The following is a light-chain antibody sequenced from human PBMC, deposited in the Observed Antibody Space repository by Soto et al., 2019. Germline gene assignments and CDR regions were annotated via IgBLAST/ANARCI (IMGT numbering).Light chain of an antibody. V-gene: IGKV1-5*01. CDR2: YAS. J-gene: IGKJ3*01. CDR3: QQYNSYLLT. Sequence: RISRSLAWYHQKPGKAPNLLIYYASSLESGVPSSFSGSGFGTEFTLTISSPQSDDFATYYCQQYNSYLLTLGPGTKGDIK. CDR1: RISRS.